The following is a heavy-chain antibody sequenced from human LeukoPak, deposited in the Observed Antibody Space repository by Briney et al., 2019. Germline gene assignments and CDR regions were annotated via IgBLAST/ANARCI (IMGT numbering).Heavy chain of an antibody. J-gene: IGHJ4*02. V-gene: IGHV3-30*03. D-gene: IGHD5-18*01. CDR3: ARPAMGYVLDY. Sequence: GGSLRLSCAASGFTFSSYGMHWVRQAPGKGLEGVAVISYDGSNKYYADSVKGRFTISRDNSKNTLYLQMNSLRAEDTAVYYCARPAMGYVLDYWGQGTLVTVSS. CDR1: GFTFSSYG. CDR2: ISYDGSNK.